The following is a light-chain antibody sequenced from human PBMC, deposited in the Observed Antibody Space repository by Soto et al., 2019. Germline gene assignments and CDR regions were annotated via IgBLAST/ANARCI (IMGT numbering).Light chain of an antibody. CDR3: SSYTNSNTSDV. Sequence: QSALPQPAYVSGSPGQSITISCTGTSSDVGGYNYVSWYQQHPGQAPQLMIYEVSNRLSGVSNRFSGSKSGHTTSLIISGLQTEDEADYYGSSYTNSNTSDVFRTGTKVTVL. J-gene: IGLJ1*01. CDR1: SSDVGGYNY. V-gene: IGLV2-14*01. CDR2: EVS.